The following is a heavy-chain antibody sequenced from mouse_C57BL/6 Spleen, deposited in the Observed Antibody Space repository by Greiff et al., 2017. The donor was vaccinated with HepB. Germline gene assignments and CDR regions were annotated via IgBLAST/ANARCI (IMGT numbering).Heavy chain of an antibody. CDR2: IDPSDSYT. D-gene: IGHD2-4*01. J-gene: IGHJ4*01. V-gene: IGHV1-59*01. CDR3: ARETTMINYAMDY. Sequence: VQLQQPGAELVRPGTSVKLSCKASGYTFTSYWMHWVKQRPGQGLEWIGVIDPSDSYTNYNQKFKGKATLTVDTSSSTAYMQLSSLTSEDSAVYYCARETTMINYAMDYWGQGTSVTVSS. CDR1: GYTFTSYW.